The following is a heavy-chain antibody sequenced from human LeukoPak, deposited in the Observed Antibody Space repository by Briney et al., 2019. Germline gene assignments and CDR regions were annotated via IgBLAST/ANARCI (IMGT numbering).Heavy chain of an antibody. CDR1: GGSISSFY. CDR3: ARALAMVHELDY. Sequence: SETLSLTCSVSGGSISSFYWSWIRQPAGKGLEWIGRIYTSGSTNDNPSLKSRVTMSVDTSKNQFSLKLSSVTAADTAVYYCARALAMVHELDYWGQGTLVTVSS. V-gene: IGHV4-4*07. J-gene: IGHJ4*02. CDR2: IYTSGST. D-gene: IGHD5-18*01.